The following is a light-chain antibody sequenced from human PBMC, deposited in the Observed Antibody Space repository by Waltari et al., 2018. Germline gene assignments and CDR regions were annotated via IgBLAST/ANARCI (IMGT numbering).Light chain of an antibody. CDR2: NDA. V-gene: IGLV3-25*03. CDR1: ALPKQY. CDR3: QSADSRGTVV. Sequence: SYDLTQPPSVSVSPGQTARIPSPPDALPKQYAYWYQKKPGQAPVLVIYNDAERPSGIPERFSGSRSGTTVTLTISGVQTEDEADYYCQSADSRGTVVFGGGTELTVL. J-gene: IGLJ2*01.